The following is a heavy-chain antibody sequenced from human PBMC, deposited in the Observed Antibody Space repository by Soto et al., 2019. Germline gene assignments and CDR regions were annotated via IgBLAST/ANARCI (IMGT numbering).Heavy chain of an antibody. CDR1: GGTFSSYA. V-gene: IGHV1-69*06. Sequence: GASVKVSCKASGGTFSSYAISWVRQAPGQGLEWMGGIIPIFGTANYAQKFQGRVTITADKSTSTAYMELSSLRSEDTAVYYCAGGYDFWSGYSTDYYYYGMDVWAQGTTVTVSS. CDR2: IIPIFGTA. CDR3: AGGYDFWSGYSTDYYYYGMDV. J-gene: IGHJ6*02. D-gene: IGHD3-3*01.